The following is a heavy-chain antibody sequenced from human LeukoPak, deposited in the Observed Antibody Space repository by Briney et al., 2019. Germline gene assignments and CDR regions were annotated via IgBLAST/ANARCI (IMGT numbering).Heavy chain of an antibody. V-gene: IGHV3-23*01. CDR1: GVTFSNYG. J-gene: IGHJ1*01. CDR2: ISGSGGST. CDR3: AKERGGLFQH. Sequence: GGSLRLSCIASGVTFSNYGMSWVRQAPGKGLEWVSAISGSGGSTYYADSVKGRFTISRDNSKNTLYLQMNSLRAEDTAVYYCAKERGGLFQHWGQGTLVTVSS. D-gene: IGHD3/OR15-3a*01.